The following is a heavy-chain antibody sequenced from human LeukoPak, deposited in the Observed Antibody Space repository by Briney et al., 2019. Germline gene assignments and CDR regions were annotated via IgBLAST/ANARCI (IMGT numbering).Heavy chain of an antibody. Sequence: GGSLRLSCAACGFTFSDHWMTLVRQAPGKGLEWVSAISGSGGSTYYADSVKGRFTISRDNSKNTLYLQMNSLRAEDTAVYYCAKARGYSSGWLFDCWGQGTLVTVSS. J-gene: IGHJ4*02. CDR2: ISGSGGST. CDR1: GFTFSDHW. D-gene: IGHD6-19*01. V-gene: IGHV3-23*01. CDR3: AKARGYSSGWLFDC.